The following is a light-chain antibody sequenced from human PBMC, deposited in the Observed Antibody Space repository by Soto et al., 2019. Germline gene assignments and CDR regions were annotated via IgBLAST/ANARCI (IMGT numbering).Light chain of an antibody. CDR2: RTS. J-gene: IGKJ4*01. V-gene: IGKV3-11*01. CDR1: QSVSGY. Sequence: IVLTQSSATLSWYPGERGTLSCRASQSVSGYLVWYQQKPGQAPRLLMFRTSSRATGFPARFSGSGSGTEFNLTISSLQSEDFAVYYCHQRRQWPLTFGGGTKVDI. CDR3: HQRRQWPLT.